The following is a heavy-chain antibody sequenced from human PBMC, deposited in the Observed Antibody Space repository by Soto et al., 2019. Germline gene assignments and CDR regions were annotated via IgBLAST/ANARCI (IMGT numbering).Heavy chain of an antibody. Sequence: PSETMFLTCTVADTSVSSNSWSWIRKQPGRGLEWVAYISSTGSTNYNPSLTSRVTLSLDTSKNQFSLRLSSVTTADTAVYYCARADYDFWSNSYPRFDYWGQGILVTVSS. CDR1: DTSVSSNS. V-gene: IGHV4-59*02. CDR3: ARADYDFWSNSYPRFDY. CDR2: ISSTGST. D-gene: IGHD3-3*01. J-gene: IGHJ4*02.